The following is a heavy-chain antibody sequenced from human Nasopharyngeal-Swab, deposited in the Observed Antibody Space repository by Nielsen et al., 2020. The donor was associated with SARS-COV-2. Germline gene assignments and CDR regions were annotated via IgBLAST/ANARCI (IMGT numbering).Heavy chain of an antibody. CDR2: LSFDGTHG. J-gene: IGHJ2*01. CDR1: GFTVTSHV. D-gene: IGHD6-13*01. Sequence: GESLKISCAASGFTVTSHVIHWVRQAPGQGLEWVAGLSFDGTHGFYADSVKGRFTLSRDNSRNTLYLQMNNLRSDDTAIYYCARDHASSWYFDLWGRGTLVSVSS. CDR3: ARDHASSWYFDL. V-gene: IGHV3-30*14.